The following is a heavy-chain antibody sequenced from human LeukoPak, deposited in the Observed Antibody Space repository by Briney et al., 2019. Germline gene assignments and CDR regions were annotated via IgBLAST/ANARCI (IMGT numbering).Heavy chain of an antibody. CDR2: INSDGSST. D-gene: IGHD3-22*01. Sequence: GGSLRLSCAASGFTFSSYWMHWVRQAPGKGLVWVSRINSDGSSTSYADSVKGRFTISRDNAKNTLYLQMNSLRAEDTAVYYCARERYYYDSSGYYYSTGLDYWGQGTLVTVPS. CDR1: GFTFSSYW. V-gene: IGHV3-74*01. J-gene: IGHJ4*02. CDR3: ARERYYYDSSGYYYSTGLDY.